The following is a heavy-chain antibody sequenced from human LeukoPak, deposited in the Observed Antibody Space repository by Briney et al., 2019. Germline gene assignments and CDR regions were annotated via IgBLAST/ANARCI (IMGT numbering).Heavy chain of an antibody. CDR2: ISSTGGNT. Sequence: PSGGSLRLSCTVSGFTFSSYAMSWVRQAPGKGLEWVSAISSTGGNTYHADSVKGRFTISRDNSKNTLYVQVNSLGTEDTAAYYCAKGSYYDSSGSFYFDYWGQGTLVTVSS. J-gene: IGHJ4*02. CDR1: GFTFSSYA. D-gene: IGHD3-22*01. V-gene: IGHV3-23*01. CDR3: AKGSYYDSSGSFYFDY.